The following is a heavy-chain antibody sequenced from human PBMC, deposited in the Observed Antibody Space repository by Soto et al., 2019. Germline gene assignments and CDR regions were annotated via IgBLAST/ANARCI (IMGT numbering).Heavy chain of an antibody. V-gene: IGHV4-4*02. D-gene: IGHD6-13*01. CDR2: IYHSGST. CDR1: GGSISSSNW. Sequence: QVQLQESGPGLVKPSGTLSLTCAVSGGSISSSNWWSWVRQHPGKGLEWIGEIYHSGSTNYNPSLKSRVTTSVDKSKNQFSLKLSSVTAADTAVYYCVWSYSSSWDAYWGQGTLVTVSS. J-gene: IGHJ4*02. CDR3: VWSYSSSWDAY.